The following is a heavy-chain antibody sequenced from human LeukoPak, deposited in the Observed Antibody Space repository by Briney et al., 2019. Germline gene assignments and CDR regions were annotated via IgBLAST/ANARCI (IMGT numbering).Heavy chain of an antibody. J-gene: IGHJ4*02. V-gene: IGHV3-23*01. Sequence: PGGSLRLSCAASGFTFSSYAMSWVRQAPGKGLDWVSAISASGGSTSYADSVKDRFTISRDNSKNTLYLQMNSLRAVDTAVYYCASQTSGYSGYSSHYWGQGTLVTVSS. CDR3: ASQTSGYSGYSSHY. D-gene: IGHD5-12*01. CDR2: ISASGGST. CDR1: GFTFSSYA.